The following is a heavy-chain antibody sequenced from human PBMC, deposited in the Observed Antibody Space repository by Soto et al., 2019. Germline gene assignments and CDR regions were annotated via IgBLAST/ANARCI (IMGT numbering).Heavy chain of an antibody. J-gene: IGHJ6*03. CDR1: GFTFSSYG. Sequence: GGSLRLSCAASGFTFSSYGMHWVRQAPGKGLEWVAVIWYDGSNKYYADSVKGRFTISRDNSKNTLYLQMNSLRAEDTAVYYCTRVVPAAIGPGYYYYYYMDVWGKGTTVTVSS. V-gene: IGHV3-33*01. CDR2: IWYDGSNK. D-gene: IGHD2-2*01. CDR3: TRVVPAAIGPGYYYYYYMDV.